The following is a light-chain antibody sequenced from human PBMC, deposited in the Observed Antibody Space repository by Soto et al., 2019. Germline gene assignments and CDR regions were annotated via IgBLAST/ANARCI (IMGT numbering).Light chain of an antibody. J-gene: IGKJ4*01. CDR1: QSGSSN. V-gene: IGKV3-15*01. CDR3: QQYNVWPLT. CDR2: VAS. Sequence: EIVMTQSPATLSVSPGERATLSCRASQSGSSNLAWYQQKPGQTPELLIYVASTRATGIPARFSGCGSGTEFALTISRLQSEEFAVYYCQQYNVWPLTFGGGTKVEFK.